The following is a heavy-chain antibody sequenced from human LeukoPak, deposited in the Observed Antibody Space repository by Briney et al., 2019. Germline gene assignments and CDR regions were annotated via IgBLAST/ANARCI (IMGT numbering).Heavy chain of an antibody. CDR3: ARAPRYNWNDVSGSFDP. D-gene: IGHD1-1*01. Sequence: SETLSLTCAVYGGSFSGYYWSWIRQPPGKGLEWIGEINHSGSTNYNPSLKSRVTISVDTSKNQFSLKLSSVTAADTAVYYCARAPRYNWNDVSGSFDPWGQGTLVTVSS. CDR2: INHSGST. V-gene: IGHV4-34*01. J-gene: IGHJ5*02. CDR1: GGSFSGYY.